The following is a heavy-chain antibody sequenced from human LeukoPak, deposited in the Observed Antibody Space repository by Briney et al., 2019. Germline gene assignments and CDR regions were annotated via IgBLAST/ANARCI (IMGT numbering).Heavy chain of an antibody. CDR3: TRGTGSRKLGY. J-gene: IGHJ4*02. V-gene: IGHV4-34*01. CDR2: IHAVEGT. D-gene: IGHD2-2*01. Sequence: SETLSLTCTVSGDSLNNRYWDWIRQPPGKGLEWIGEIHAVEGTNYNPPLRSRVTVSLDTSKNQFSLKMSSVTAADTAVYYCTRGTGSRKLGYWGQGTLVTVSS. CDR1: GDSLNNRY.